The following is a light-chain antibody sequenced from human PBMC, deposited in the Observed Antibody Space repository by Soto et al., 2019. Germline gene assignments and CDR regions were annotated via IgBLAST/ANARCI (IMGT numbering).Light chain of an antibody. J-gene: IGKJ1*01. CDR3: QQYDNLPPWT. Sequence: EIVMTQSPATLSVSPGESATLSCKASQTIGTYLAWYQQKPGQAPRLLIYGASTRATGVPARFSGGVSGTEYTLTISCLQSEDFAIYHCQQYDNLPPWTFDQGTKVEIK. CDR1: QTIGTY. V-gene: IGKV3-15*01. CDR2: GAS.